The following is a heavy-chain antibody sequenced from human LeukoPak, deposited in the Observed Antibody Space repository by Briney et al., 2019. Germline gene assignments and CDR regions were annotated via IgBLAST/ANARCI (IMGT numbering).Heavy chain of an antibody. CDR2: FDPEDGET. Sequence: ASVKVSCKVSGYTLTELSMHWVRQAPGKGLEWMGGFDPEDGETIYAQKFQGRVTMTEDTSTDTAYMELSSLRSEDTAVYYCATEGVRYSGYGLYQTLDYWGQGTLVTVSS. V-gene: IGHV1-24*01. D-gene: IGHD5-12*01. CDR1: GYTLTELS. J-gene: IGHJ4*02. CDR3: ATEGVRYSGYGLYQTLDY.